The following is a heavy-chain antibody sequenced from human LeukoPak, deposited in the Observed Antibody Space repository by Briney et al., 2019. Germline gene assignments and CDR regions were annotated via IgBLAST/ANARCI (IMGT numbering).Heavy chain of an antibody. D-gene: IGHD3-3*01. J-gene: IGHJ4*02. CDR1: GFTFTDYY. Sequence: PGGSLRLSCAASGFTFTDYYMSWIRQAPGKGLEYVSGISSNGGSTYYANSVKGRFTISRDNSKNTLYLQMGSLRAEDMAVYYCARASSWSGLDYWGQGTLVTVSS. V-gene: IGHV3-64*01. CDR2: ISSNGGST. CDR3: ARASSWSGLDY.